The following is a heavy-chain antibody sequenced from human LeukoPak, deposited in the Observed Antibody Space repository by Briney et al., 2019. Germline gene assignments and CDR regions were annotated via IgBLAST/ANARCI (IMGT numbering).Heavy chain of an antibody. Sequence: GGSLRLSCAASGFTFSSYNMNWVRQAPGKGLEWVANIKQDGSEKYYVDSVKGRFTISRDNAKNSMYLQMNSLRAEDTAVYYCARDRGSTEFDYWGQGTLVTVSS. CDR3: ARDRGSTEFDY. CDR1: GFTFSSYN. D-gene: IGHD1-26*01. V-gene: IGHV3-7*01. CDR2: IKQDGSEK. J-gene: IGHJ4*02.